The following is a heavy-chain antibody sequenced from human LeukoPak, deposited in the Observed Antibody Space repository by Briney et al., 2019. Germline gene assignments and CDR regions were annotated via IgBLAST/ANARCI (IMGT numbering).Heavy chain of an antibody. V-gene: IGHV3-23*01. CDR2: ISVSGENT. CDR3: AKYGSGTYYNGLH. Sequence: PGGSLRLSCAASGFTFSSSAMTWVRQAPGKGLQWVSTISVSGENTYYADSVKGRFTISRDISKITLYLQMNSLRDEDTALYYCAKYGSGTYYNGLHWGQGTLVTVSS. D-gene: IGHD3-10*01. CDR1: GFTFSSSA. J-gene: IGHJ4*02.